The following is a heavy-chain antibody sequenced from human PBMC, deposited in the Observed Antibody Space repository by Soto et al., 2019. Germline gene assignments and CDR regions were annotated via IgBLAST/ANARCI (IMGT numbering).Heavy chain of an antibody. J-gene: IGHJ4*02. D-gene: IGHD5-18*01. CDR3: ARSDPLDTAMAHPDY. CDR2: IYHTGTT. CDR1: GASISSTYW. Sequence: SETLPLTCFVSGASISSTYWWSWVRQTPGKRLEWIGQIYHTGTTSYNPSLKNRVTISLDKSNNQFSLRLTSMTAADTAVHYCARSDPLDTAMAHPDYWGQGTLVTVSS. V-gene: IGHV4-4*02.